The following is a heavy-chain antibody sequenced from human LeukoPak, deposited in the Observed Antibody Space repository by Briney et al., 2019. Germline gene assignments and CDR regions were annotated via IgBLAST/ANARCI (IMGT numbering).Heavy chain of an antibody. CDR1: GGSFSGYY. J-gene: IGHJ5*02. CDR2: INHSGST. V-gene: IGHV4-34*01. D-gene: IGHD1-26*01. Sequence: SETLSLTCAVYGGSFSGYYWSWIRQPPGKGLEWIGEINHSGSTNYNPSLKSRVTISVDTSKNQFSLKLSSVTAADTAVYYCARGRYSGSYYRMSWFDPWGQGTLVTVSS. CDR3: ARGRYSGSYYRMSWFDP.